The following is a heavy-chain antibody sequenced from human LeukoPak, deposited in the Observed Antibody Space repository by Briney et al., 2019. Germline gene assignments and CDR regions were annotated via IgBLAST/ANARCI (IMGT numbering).Heavy chain of an antibody. V-gene: IGHV4-59*12. D-gene: IGHD2-15*01. Sequence: SETLSLTCTVSGGSISSYYWSWIRQPPGKGLVWIGYIHYSGSTNYSPSLKSRVTISVDTSKNQFSLKLSSVTAADTAVYYCARLVFSGRRVDYWGQGTLVTVSS. CDR2: IHYSGST. J-gene: IGHJ4*02. CDR1: GGSISSYY. CDR3: ARLVFSGRRVDY.